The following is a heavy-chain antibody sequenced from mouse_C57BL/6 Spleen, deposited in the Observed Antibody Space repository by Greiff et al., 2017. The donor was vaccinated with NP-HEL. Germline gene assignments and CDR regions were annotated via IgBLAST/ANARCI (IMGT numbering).Heavy chain of an antibody. J-gene: IGHJ2*01. CDR3: ARWDDYDDGDFDY. D-gene: IGHD2-4*01. CDR2: IHPNSGST. V-gene: IGHV1-64*01. Sequence: VQLQQSGAELVKPGASVKLSCKASGYTFTSYWMHWVKQRPGQGLEWIGMIHPNSGSTNYNEKFKSKATLTVDKSSSTAYMQLSSLTSEDSAVYYCARWDDYDDGDFDYWGQGTTLTVSS. CDR1: GYTFTSYW.